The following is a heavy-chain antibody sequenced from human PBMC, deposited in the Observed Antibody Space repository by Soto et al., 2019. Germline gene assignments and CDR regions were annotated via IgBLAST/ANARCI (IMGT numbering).Heavy chain of an antibody. J-gene: IGHJ6*02. CDR3: ARVDTAMVRYYYYGMDV. D-gene: IGHD5-18*01. CDR1: GFTFSSYA. CDR2: ISYDGSNK. Sequence: PGGSLRLSCAASGFTFSSYAMHWVRQAPDKGLEWVAVISYDGSNKYYADSVKGRFTISRDNSKNTLYLQMNSLRAEDTAVYYCARVDTAMVRYYYYGMDVWGQGTTVTVSS. V-gene: IGHV3-30-3*01.